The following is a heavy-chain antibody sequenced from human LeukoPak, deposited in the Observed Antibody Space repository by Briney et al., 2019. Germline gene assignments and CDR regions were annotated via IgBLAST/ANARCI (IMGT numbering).Heavy chain of an antibody. CDR3: TRAEMATTYYFDS. J-gene: IGHJ4*02. CDR1: GFTFSSYS. Sequence: GGSLRLSCAASGFTFSSYSMNWVRQAPGKGLEWVSSISSSSSYIYYADSVKGRFTISRDNAKNSLYLQMNSLRAEDTAIYYCTRAEMATTYYFDSWGQGTLVTVSS. V-gene: IGHV3-21*01. D-gene: IGHD5-24*01. CDR2: ISSSSSYI.